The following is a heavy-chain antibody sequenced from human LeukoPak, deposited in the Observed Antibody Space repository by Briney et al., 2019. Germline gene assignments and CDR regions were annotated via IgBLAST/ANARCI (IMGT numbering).Heavy chain of an antibody. J-gene: IGHJ3*02. V-gene: IGHV3-7*01. CDR3: ARSLYDSWTGYHHGSDI. CDR2: IKQDGSEK. Sequence: GGSLRLSCAASGFTFSRYWMTWVRQAPGKGLEWVANIKQDGSEKYYVDSVKGRFTISRDNAKISLFLEMKSLRAEDTAVYYCARSLYDSWTGYHHGSDIWGQGSMVTVSS. D-gene: IGHD3-3*01. CDR1: GFTFSRYW.